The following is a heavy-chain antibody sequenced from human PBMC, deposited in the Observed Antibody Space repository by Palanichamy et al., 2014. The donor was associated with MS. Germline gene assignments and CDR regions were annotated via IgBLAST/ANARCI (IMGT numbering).Heavy chain of an antibody. Sequence: EVHLVESGGGLVQPGGSLRLSCATSGFTFSSYAMSWVRQAPGKGLEWVSGISGSGHIYYANSVRGRFTTSRDNSKHTLYLEMNSLRVEDTAVYYCAKRDYADLLTAYHNWGQGTLVSVSS. D-gene: IGHD3-9*01. V-gene: IGHV3-23*04. CDR3: AKRDYADLLTAYHN. CDR1: GFTFSSYA. J-gene: IGHJ4*02. CDR2: ISGSGHI.